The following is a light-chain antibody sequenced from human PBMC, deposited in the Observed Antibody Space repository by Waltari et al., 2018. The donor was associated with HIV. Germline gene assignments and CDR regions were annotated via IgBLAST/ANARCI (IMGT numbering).Light chain of an antibody. J-gene: IGKJ2*01. V-gene: IGKV1-8*01. CDR2: AAS. CDR3: QQYYTSPYT. Sequence: AIRMTQSPSSFSASIGDVVNITCRASQDINNYLAWYQQSPGKAPQLLIFAASTLQSAVPSRFSGSGSETDFTLTISCLKPEDFATYYCQQYYTSPYTFGPGTNLDMK. CDR1: QDINNY.